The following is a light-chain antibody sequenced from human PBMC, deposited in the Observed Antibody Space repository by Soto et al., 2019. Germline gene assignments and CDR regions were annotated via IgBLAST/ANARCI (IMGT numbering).Light chain of an antibody. CDR1: SSDVGGYNY. V-gene: IGLV2-14*01. J-gene: IGLJ7*01. CDR2: EVT. Sequence: QSALTQPASVSGSPGQSITISCTGTSSDVGGYNYVSWYQQHPGKAPKLLIYEVTNRPSGVSNRFSGSKSGNRASLTISGLQAEDEANYYCCSFTSDSTLVFGGGTQLTVL. CDR3: CSFTSDSTLV.